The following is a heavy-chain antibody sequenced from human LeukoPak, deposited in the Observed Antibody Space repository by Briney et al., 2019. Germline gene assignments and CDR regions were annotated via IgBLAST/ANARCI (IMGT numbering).Heavy chain of an antibody. CDR2: ISGSGDST. CDR1: GXTFSSYA. J-gene: IGHJ4*02. D-gene: IGHD4-11*01. V-gene: IGHV3-23*01. Sequence: GGSLRLSWAASGXTFSSYALSWVRQAPGKGLEWVSSISGSGDSTYYADSVKGRFTISRDNSKNTLYLQMNSLRAEDTAVYYCADSNYWYPVDYWGQGTLVTVSS. CDR3: ADSNYWYPVDY.